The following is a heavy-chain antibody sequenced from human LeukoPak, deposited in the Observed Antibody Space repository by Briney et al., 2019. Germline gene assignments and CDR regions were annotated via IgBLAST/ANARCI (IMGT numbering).Heavy chain of an antibody. Sequence: GESLKISCKGSGYSFTTYWIAWVRQMPGEGLEWMGIIYPGDSETRYSPSFQGQVTISVDKSITTAYLQWGSLKASDTAMYYCTRSPRDGYHDSFDIWGQGTMVIVFS. D-gene: IGHD5-24*01. CDR3: TRSPRDGYHDSFDI. V-gene: IGHV5-51*01. CDR2: IYPGDSET. J-gene: IGHJ3*02. CDR1: GYSFTTYW.